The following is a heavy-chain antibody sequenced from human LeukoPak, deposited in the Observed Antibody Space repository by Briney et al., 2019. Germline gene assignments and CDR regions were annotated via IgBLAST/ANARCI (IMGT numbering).Heavy chain of an antibody. Sequence: GGSLRLPCAGSGFTFSSYEMNWVRQAPGKGLEWIPYISSRGDTIYYADSVRGRFTLYRDNAKNSLYLQMNSLRVEDTAVYYCARGYASAWCDHWGQGALVTVSS. V-gene: IGHV3-48*03. CDR3: ARGYASAWCDH. D-gene: IGHD6-19*01. CDR1: GFTFSSYE. CDR2: ISSRGDTI. J-gene: IGHJ5*02.